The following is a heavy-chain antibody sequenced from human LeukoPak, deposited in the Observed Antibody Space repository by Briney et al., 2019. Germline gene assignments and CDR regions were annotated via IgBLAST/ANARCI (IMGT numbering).Heavy chain of an antibody. CDR1: GLHFSGTA. D-gene: IGHD1-26*01. CDR2: ISHDGMNA. J-gene: IGHJ4*02. CDR3: ARDSGFSG. V-gene: IGHV3-23*01. Sequence: GGSLRLSCAASGLHFSGTAMSWVRQAPGKGLEWVSAISHDGMNAYYADSVKGRFTISRDNAKNSLYLQMNSLRAEDTAVYYCARDSGFSGWGQGTLVTVSS.